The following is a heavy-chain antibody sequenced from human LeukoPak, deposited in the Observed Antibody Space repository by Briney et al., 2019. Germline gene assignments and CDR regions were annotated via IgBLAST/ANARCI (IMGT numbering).Heavy chain of an antibody. CDR2: INHSGST. V-gene: IGHV4-39*07. D-gene: IGHD3-16*01. CDR1: GGSISSGGYY. J-gene: IGHJ4*02. CDR3: ASRWGGRNFFDY. Sequence: SETLSLTCTVSGGSISSGGYYWSWIRQPPGKGLEWIGEINHSGSTNYNPSLKSRVTISVDTSKNQFSLKLNSVTAADTAVYYCASRWGGRNFFDYWGQGTLVTVSS.